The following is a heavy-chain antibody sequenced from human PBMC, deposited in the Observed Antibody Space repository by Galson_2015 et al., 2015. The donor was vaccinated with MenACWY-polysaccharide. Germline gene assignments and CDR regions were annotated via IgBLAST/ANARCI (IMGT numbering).Heavy chain of an antibody. CDR1: GFTFSSYS. V-gene: IGHV3-21*01. Sequence: SLRLSCAASGFTFSSYSMNWVRQAPGKGLEWVSSISSSSSYIYYADSVKGQFTISRDNAKNSLYLQMNSLRAEDTAVYYCARDLGDSIAARPGYYYYYGMDVWGQGTTVTVSS. J-gene: IGHJ6*02. CDR3: ARDLGDSIAARPGYYYYYGMDV. D-gene: IGHD6-6*01. CDR2: ISSSSSYI.